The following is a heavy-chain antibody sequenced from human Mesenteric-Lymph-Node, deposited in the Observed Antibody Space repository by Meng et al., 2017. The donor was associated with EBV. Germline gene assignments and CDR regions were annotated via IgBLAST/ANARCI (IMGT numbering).Heavy chain of an antibody. D-gene: IGHD1-7*01. CDR2: TYYRSKWYN. Sequence: QVQLQQSGPGLVKPSQTLPLTCAIPGDSVSSNTAAWNWIRQSPSRGLEWLGRTYYRSKWYNDYAVSAKSRITINPDTSKNQFSLQLNSVTPEDTAVYYCASSRPLAGNWNYHYWGQGTLVTVSS. CDR1: GDSVSSNTAA. J-gene: IGHJ4*02. V-gene: IGHV6-1*01. CDR3: ASSRPLAGNWNYHY.